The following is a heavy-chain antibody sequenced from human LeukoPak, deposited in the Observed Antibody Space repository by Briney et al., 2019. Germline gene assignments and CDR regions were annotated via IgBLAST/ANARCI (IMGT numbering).Heavy chain of an antibody. D-gene: IGHD4-17*01. CDR3: ARVSYGDSLDY. CDR2: IYSGGST. J-gene: IGHJ4*02. Sequence: GGSLRLSCAASGFTVSSNYMSWVRQAPGKGLEWVSVIYSGGSTYYADSVKGRFTISRDNSKNTLYLQMNSLRAEDTAVYYCARVSYGDSLDYWGQGTRSPSPQ. V-gene: IGHV3-53*01. CDR1: GFTVSSNY.